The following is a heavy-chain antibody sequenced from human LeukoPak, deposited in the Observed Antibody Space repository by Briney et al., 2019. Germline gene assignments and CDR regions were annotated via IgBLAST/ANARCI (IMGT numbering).Heavy chain of an antibody. CDR2: ISRDGLTK. D-gene: IGHD3-16*01. Sequence: TGGSVRLSCAASGFTFRNYGMHWVRQAPGKGLEWVAVISRDGLTKYYADSVKGRFTLHRDNSRNTLYLEMNSLRDEDTAVYYCAKEGTWGNWYFDLWGRGTLVIVTS. CDR1: GFTFRNYG. J-gene: IGHJ2*01. V-gene: IGHV3-30*18. CDR3: AKEGTWGNWYFDL.